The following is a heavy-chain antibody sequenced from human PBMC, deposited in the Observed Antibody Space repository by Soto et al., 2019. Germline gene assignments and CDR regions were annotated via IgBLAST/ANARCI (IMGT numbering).Heavy chain of an antibody. J-gene: IGHJ5*01. V-gene: IGHV4-34*01. Sequence: TSETLSLTCAVYGGSFSGHSWTWIRQSPGKGLEWIGDINHSGRVNYSPSLKSRVTISLDTSKNQFSLTLSAVTAADTATYYCSTRAYDTNGYYRFDPWGQGTLVTVS. D-gene: IGHD3-22*01. CDR3: STRAYDTNGYYRFDP. CDR2: INHSGRV. CDR1: GGSFSGHS.